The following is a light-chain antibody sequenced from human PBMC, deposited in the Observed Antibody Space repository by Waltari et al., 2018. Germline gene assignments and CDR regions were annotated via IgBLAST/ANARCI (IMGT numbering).Light chain of an antibody. CDR2: EDS. Sequence: QSALTQPASVSGSPGQSITIPCTGTRSDVGSYNLVSWYQEHPGKAPKLMIYEDSKRPSGVSNRFSGSKAGNTASLTISGLQAYDEADYYCCSYAGSFTLVFGGGTKLTVL. V-gene: IGLV2-23*01. CDR3: CSYAGSFTLV. J-gene: IGLJ2*01. CDR1: RSDVGSYNL.